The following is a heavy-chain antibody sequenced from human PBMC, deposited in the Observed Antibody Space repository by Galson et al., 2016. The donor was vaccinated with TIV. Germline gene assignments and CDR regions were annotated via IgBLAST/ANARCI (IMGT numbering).Heavy chain of an antibody. CDR3: ARWGVRDTIRCIYSHGMEV. V-gene: IGHV1-18*01. J-gene: IGHJ6*02. D-gene: IGHD5-24*01. Sequence: SVKVSCKASGYTFNDFGLSWVRQAPGQGLEWMGWINTYSDATKYAKNLQGRLTMTTDTSTNTAYMELRSLTSDDTAVYYCARWGVRDTIRCIYSHGMEVWGQGTTVAVSS. CDR1: GYTFNDFG. CDR2: INTYSDAT.